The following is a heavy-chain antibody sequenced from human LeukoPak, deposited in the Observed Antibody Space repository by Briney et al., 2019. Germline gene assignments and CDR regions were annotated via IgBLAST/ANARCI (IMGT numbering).Heavy chain of an antibody. V-gene: IGHV4-61*01. CDR1: GGSVSSGSDY. D-gene: IGHD3-3*01. J-gene: IGHJ5*02. Sequence: SETLSLTCTVSGGSVSSGSDYWTWIRQPPGKGLEWIAYIYYSGSTSYNPSLKSRVTISVDTSKNQFSLKLSSVTAADTAVYYCARDEYDFWSGPNWFDPWGQGTLVTVSP. CDR3: ARDEYDFWSGPNWFDP. CDR2: IYYSGST.